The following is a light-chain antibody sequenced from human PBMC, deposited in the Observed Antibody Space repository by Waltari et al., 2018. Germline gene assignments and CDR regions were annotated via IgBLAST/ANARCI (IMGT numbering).Light chain of an antibody. CDR3: QQRSNWPLT. Sequence: DIVLTQSPAILSLPPGERATLSCRASPSVGWYLAWYQQRPGQSPRLLIYYASNRATGIPARFSGSGSETDFTLTISSLEPEDFAVYYCQQRSNWPLTFGGGTRVEI. CDR1: PSVGWY. V-gene: IGKV3-11*01. CDR2: YAS. J-gene: IGKJ4*01.